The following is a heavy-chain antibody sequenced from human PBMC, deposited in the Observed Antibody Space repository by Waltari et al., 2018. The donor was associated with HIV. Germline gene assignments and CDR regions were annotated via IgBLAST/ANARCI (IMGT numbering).Heavy chain of an antibody. Sequence: QLQLQESGPGLVKPSETLSLTCTGSGGSISSSNYYWGWIRTPTGKGLEWIGSIYYSGSTYYTPSLKSRVTMSVDTAKNQFSLKLSSVTAADTAVYYCAREDITMVRGVIPRGYFDYWGQGTLVTVSS. J-gene: IGHJ4*02. CDR1: GGSISSSNYY. D-gene: IGHD3-10*01. CDR2: IYYSGST. V-gene: IGHV4-39*07. CDR3: AREDITMVRGVIPRGYFDY.